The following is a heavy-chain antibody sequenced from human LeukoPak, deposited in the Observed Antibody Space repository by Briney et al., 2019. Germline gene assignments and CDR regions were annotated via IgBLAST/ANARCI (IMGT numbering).Heavy chain of an antibody. D-gene: IGHD3-10*01. CDR3: AKDGVYGSGSYYLDY. CDR2: FDPEDGET. Sequence: ASVKVSCKVSGYTLTELSIHWVRQAPGIGLEWMGGFDPEDGETIYAQKFQGRVTMTEDTSTDTAYMELSSLRAEDTAIYYCAKDGVYGSGSYYLDYWGQGTLLTVSS. V-gene: IGHV1-24*01. CDR1: GYTLTELS. J-gene: IGHJ4*02.